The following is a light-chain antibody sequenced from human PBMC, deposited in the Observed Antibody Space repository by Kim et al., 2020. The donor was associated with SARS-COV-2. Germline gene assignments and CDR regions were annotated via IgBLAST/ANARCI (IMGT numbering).Light chain of an antibody. V-gene: IGKV3-20*01. CDR1: QNIDVKY. Sequence: EVVLTLSPATLSLSLGERGTLSCRASQNIDVKYLAWYQQRHGQSPRLLISATSVRATGIPDRFSGSGSGTDFTLTITGLEPEDFAIYYCQQYGTSPRATFGPGTKLEI. CDR3: QQYGTSPRAT. CDR2: ATS. J-gene: IGKJ2*01.